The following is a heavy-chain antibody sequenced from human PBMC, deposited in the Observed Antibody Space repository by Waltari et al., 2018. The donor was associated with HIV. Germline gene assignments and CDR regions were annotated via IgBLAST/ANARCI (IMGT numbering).Heavy chain of an antibody. V-gene: IGHV3-33*01. D-gene: IGHD5-12*01. CDR1: GFTFSSYG. CDR3: ARRDGYNLVDF. CDR2: IWYDGINK. J-gene: IGHJ4*02. Sequence: QVQLVESGGGVVQPGRSLRLSCAASGFTFSSYGMHWVRQAPGKGLEWVAVIWYDGINKYYADSVKGRFIISRDNSENKLYLEMNSLRVEDTAVYYCARRDGYNLVDFWGQGTLVTVSS.